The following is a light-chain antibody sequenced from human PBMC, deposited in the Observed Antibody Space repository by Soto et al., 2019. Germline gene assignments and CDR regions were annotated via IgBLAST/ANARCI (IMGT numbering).Light chain of an antibody. CDR2: EVN. J-gene: IGLJ2*01. V-gene: IGLV2-8*01. CDR1: SSDVGGYNY. Sequence: QSALTQPPSASGSPGQSVAISCTGTSSDVGGYNYVSWYQQHPGKAPKLMIYEVNKRPSGVPDRFSGSKSGNTASLTVSGLQAEDEAEYYCFLVYSGGVVFGGGTKLTVL. CDR3: FLVYSGGVV.